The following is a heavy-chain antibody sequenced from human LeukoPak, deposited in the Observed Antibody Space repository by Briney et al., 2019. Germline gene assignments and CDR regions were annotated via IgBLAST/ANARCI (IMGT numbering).Heavy chain of an antibody. V-gene: IGHV1-69*05. D-gene: IGHD3-22*01. Sequence: GASVKVSCKASGYTFTSYGISWVRQAPGQGLEWMGRIIPIFGTANYAQKFQGRVTITTDESTSTAYMELSSLRSEDTAVYYCARETMIVVVTNDWYFDLWGRGTLVTVSS. CDR2: IIPIFGTA. J-gene: IGHJ2*01. CDR3: ARETMIVVVTNDWYFDL. CDR1: GYTFTSYG.